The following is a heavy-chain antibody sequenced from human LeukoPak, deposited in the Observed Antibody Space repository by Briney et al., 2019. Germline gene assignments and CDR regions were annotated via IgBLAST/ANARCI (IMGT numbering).Heavy chain of an antibody. D-gene: IGHD6-19*01. CDR3: ARGSRDSGWDFDY. V-gene: IGHV4-39*01. Sequence: SETLSITCTVSGGSISSSSYYWGWIRQPPGKGLEWIGNIYYSGSTYYNPSLKSRVTVSVDTSKNQFSLRLSSVTAADTAVYYCARGSRDSGWDFDYWGQGTLVTVSS. J-gene: IGHJ4*02. CDR2: IYYSGST. CDR1: GGSISSSSYY.